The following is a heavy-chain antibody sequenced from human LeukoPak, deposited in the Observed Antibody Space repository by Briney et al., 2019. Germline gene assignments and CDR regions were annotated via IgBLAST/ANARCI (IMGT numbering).Heavy chain of an antibody. CDR2: INPNSRGT. CDR1: GYTFTGYY. V-gene: IGHV1-2*06. Sequence: GASVKVSCKASGYTFTGYYMHWVRQAPGQGLEWMGRINPNSRGTNYAQKFQGRVTMTRDTSISTAYMELSRLRSDDTAVYSCARVHRSVAGVFDYWGQGTLVTVS. D-gene: IGHD6-19*01. J-gene: IGHJ4*02. CDR3: ARVHRSVAGVFDY.